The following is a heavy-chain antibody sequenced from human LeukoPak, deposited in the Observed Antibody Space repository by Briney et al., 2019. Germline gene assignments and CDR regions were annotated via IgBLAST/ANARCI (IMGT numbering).Heavy chain of an antibody. Sequence: PSETLSLTCTVSGYSVSSGYYWGWIRQPPGKGLEWIGSMYHSGDTYYNPSLKSRVTISVDTSKNQFSLKLSSVTAADTAVYYCARYCSSTSCYNFDYWGQGTLVTVSS. D-gene: IGHD2-2*01. V-gene: IGHV4-38-2*02. CDR2: MYHSGDT. CDR3: ARYCSSTSCYNFDY. CDR1: GYSVSSGYY. J-gene: IGHJ4*02.